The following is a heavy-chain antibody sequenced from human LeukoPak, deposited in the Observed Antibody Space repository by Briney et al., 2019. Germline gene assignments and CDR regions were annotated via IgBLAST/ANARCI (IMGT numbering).Heavy chain of an antibody. Sequence: SVKVSCKASGGTFSSYAISWVRQAPGQGLEWMGRIIPILGIANYAQKFQGRVTITADKSTSTAYMELSSLRSEDTAVYYCARDRANYYDSSGHFDYWGQGTLVTVSS. D-gene: IGHD3-22*01. J-gene: IGHJ4*02. CDR3: ARDRANYYDSSGHFDY. CDR2: IIPILGIA. V-gene: IGHV1-69*04. CDR1: GGTFSSYA.